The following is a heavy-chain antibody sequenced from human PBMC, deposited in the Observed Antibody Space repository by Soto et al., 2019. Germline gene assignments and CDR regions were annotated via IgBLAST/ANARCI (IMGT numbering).Heavy chain of an antibody. CDR1: GGTFSSYV. CDR2: IIVIFGTA. V-gene: IGHV1-69*01. J-gene: IGHJ6*02. Sequence: QVQLVQSGAEVQKPGSSVKVSCKASGGTFSSYVISWVRQAPGQGLEWMGGIIVIFGTANYAQKFQGRVTITADESTSTAYMELSSLSSEDTAVYYWVSNTGRYNGMDVLCQGTTVTGSS. CDR3: VSNTGRYNGMDV. D-gene: IGHD1-26*01.